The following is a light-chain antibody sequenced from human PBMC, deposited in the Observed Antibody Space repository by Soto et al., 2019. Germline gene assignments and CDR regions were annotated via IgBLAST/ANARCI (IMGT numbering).Light chain of an antibody. CDR2: GAS. V-gene: IGKV3-15*01. CDR3: QHYISWPIT. CDR1: QSVADN. Sequence: EVVMTQSPATLSVSPGERVTLSCRSSQSVADNLAWFQQKPGQGPRLLIYGASTRATGIPARFSGSGSETDFTLTISSLRSEDSAVYYCQHYISWPITFGQGTRLEIK. J-gene: IGKJ5*01.